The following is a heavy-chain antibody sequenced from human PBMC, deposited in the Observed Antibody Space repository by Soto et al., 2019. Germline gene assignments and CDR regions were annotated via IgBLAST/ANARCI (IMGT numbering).Heavy chain of an antibody. CDR2: INPSGNT. J-gene: IGHJ4*02. V-gene: IGHV4-34*01. D-gene: IGHD3-16*01. CDR1: GGSFSGNY. CDR3: ARGKLGGASI. Sequence: QVQLQQWGAGLLKPSETLSLSCGVYGGSFSGNYWSWIRQPPEKGLEWIGEINPSGNTNFNPSLKSRLTMSQDTSKNQFSLRLSAVTAADTAVYYCARGKLGGASIWGQGTLVTVSS.